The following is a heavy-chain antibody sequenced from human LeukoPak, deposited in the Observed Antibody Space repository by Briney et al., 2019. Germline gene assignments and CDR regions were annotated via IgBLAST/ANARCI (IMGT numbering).Heavy chain of an antibody. D-gene: IGHD6-19*01. V-gene: IGHV3-30*18. J-gene: IGHJ4*02. CDR2: ISYDGSNK. CDR1: GFTFSLVG. CDR3: AKDEPGISASRPDY. Sequence: PGRSLRLSCAASGFTFSLVGMHCVRQAPGKGLEWVALISYDGSNKWYADSVEGRFTTSRDNSKNTLYLQMSSLRAEDTAVYYCAKDEPGISASRPDYWGQGTLVSDSS.